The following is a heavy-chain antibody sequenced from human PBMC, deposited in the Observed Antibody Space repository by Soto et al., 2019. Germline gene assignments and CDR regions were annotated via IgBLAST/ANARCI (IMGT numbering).Heavy chain of an antibody. Sequence: QVQLVESGGGVVQPGRSLSLSCAASGFTFSSYAMHWVRQAPGKGLEWVEVISYDGSNKYYAASVKGRFTISRDNSKTTLYLQMNSLRAEDTAVYYCARVGQDDGDYCIWGQGTMVTVSS. J-gene: IGHJ3*02. CDR1: GFTFSSYA. CDR2: ISYDGSNK. CDR3: ARVGQDDGDYCI. D-gene: IGHD4-17*01. V-gene: IGHV3-30-3*01.